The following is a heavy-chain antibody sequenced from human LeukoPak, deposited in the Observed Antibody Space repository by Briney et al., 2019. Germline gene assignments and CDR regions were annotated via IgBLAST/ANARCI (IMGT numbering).Heavy chain of an antibody. CDR3: ARDGTITYYMDV. CDR2: GNPNSGGT. V-gene: IGHV1-2*02. D-gene: IGHD3-9*01. CDR1: GYTLTPYY. Sequence: ASQKISCKASGYTLTPYYMHSVRHAPGQGLERIGWGNPNSGGTNDAHKIHSTVTLTTDTSISTASMELSRLRSDDTAVYYCARDGTITYYMDVWGKGTTVTVSS. J-gene: IGHJ6*03.